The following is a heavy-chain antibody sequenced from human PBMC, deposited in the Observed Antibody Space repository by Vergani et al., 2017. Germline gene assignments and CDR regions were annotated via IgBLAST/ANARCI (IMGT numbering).Heavy chain of an antibody. CDR1: GFSFGNYA. J-gene: IGHJ4*02. CDR3: ARGGKGIIMVVPSTHL. CDR2: ISYDGTEK. Sequence: QVKLEESGGGVVQPGRSLRLSCAASGFSFGNYAMHWVRQAPGKGLEWVGVISYDGTEKKYADSVNGRFTISRDNSKKMMSLQMNSLRVEDTAFYYCARGGKGIIMVVPSTHLWGQGTQVSVS. D-gene: IGHD2-15*01. V-gene: IGHV3-30-3*01.